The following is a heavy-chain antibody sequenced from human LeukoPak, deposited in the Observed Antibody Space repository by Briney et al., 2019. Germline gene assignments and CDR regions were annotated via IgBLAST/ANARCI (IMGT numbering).Heavy chain of an antibody. V-gene: IGHV4-39*07. CDR2: IYYSGST. CDR1: GGSISSSSYY. CDR3: ARDWYYYDSSGYYPYFDY. Sequence: PSETLSLTCTVSGGSISSSSYYWGWIRQPPGKGLEWIGSIYYSGSTYYNPSLKSRVTISVDTSKNQFSLKLSSVTAADTAVYYCARDWYYYDSSGYYPYFDYWGQGTLVAVSS. D-gene: IGHD3-22*01. J-gene: IGHJ4*02.